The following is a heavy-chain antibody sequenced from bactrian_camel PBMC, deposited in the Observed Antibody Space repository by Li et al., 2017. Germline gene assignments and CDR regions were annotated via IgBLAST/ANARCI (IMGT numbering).Heavy chain of an antibody. Sequence: VESGGGLVQPGGSLRLSCAASGFTFSNYGMNWVRQAPGKGLEWVSRINNGGGSTYYADSVKGRFTISRDNAKNTMYLQMNSLKPQDTAVYYCAADSLDLGRLRMAACRRLEYLIMPGKYWAWGPRSPSP. J-gene: IGHJ4*01. CDR2: INNGGGST. V-gene: IGHV3S35*01. CDR1: GFTFSNYG. D-gene: IGHD4*01.